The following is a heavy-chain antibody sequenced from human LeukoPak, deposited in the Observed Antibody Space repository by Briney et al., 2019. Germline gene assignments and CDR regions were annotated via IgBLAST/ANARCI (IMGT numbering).Heavy chain of an antibody. Sequence: GASLRLSCAASGSTFSSYAMSWVRQAPGKGLEWVSAISGSGGSTYYADSVKGRFTISRDNSKNTLYLQMNSLRAEDTAVYYCANQKSYYYYGMDVWGQGATVTVSS. CDR3: ANQKSYYYYGMDV. CDR1: GSTFSSYA. CDR2: ISGSGGST. J-gene: IGHJ6*02. V-gene: IGHV3-23*01.